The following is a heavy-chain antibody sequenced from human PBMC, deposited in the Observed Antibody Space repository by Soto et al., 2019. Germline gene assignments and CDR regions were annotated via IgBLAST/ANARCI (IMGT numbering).Heavy chain of an antibody. CDR3: ARTSGGTYSFDP. V-gene: IGHV4-4*02. CDR2: MHHSGST. Sequence: QVQLQESGPGLVKPSGTLSLTCAVSGDSITNINCWTWVRQPPGKGLEWIGEMHHSGSTDYNPSLRSRVTISVDKSKNQFSLNLSSVTAADSAVYYCARTSGGTYSFDPWGQGTLVTVSS. J-gene: IGHJ5*02. CDR1: GDSITNINC. D-gene: IGHD3-10*01.